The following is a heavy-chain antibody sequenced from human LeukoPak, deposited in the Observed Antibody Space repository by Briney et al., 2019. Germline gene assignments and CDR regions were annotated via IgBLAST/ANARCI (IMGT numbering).Heavy chain of an antibody. Sequence: SVKVSCKASGGTFSSYAISWVRQAPGQGLEWMAGIIPIFGTANYAQKFQGRVTITADESTSTAYMELSSLRSEDTAVYYCASLGHDYGDYVRNWFDPWGQGTLVTVSS. CDR2: IIPIFGTA. D-gene: IGHD4-17*01. J-gene: IGHJ5*02. CDR3: ASLGHDYGDYVRNWFDP. V-gene: IGHV1-69*13. CDR1: GGTFSSYA.